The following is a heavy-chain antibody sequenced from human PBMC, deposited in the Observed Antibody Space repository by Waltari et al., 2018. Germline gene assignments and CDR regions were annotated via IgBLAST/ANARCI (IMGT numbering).Heavy chain of an antibody. CDR1: GFAFNRYC. Sequence: DVQLVESGGGLVQPGGSLRLSFVASGFAFNRYCMHLVRQAPGKGLVEVSRISIDSSSTIDADSGTVRFTISIDNAKNTLYLQMNSLKAEDTSVYYCARDQTISGLSTSDHWGQGTLVTVSS. J-gene: IGHJ4*02. D-gene: IGHD1-7*01. V-gene: IGHV3-74*01. CDR3: ARDQTISGLSTSDH. CDR2: ISIDSSST.